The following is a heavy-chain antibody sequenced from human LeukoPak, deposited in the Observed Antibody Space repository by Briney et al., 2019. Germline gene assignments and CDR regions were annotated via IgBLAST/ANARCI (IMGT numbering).Heavy chain of an antibody. CDR3: ARDRAEASGTYFDY. CDR1: GYTFINYG. V-gene: IGHV1-18*01. D-gene: IGHD3-10*01. CDR2: ISGANGDT. Sequence: ASVKVSCKASGYTFINYGISWARQAPGQGLEWMGWISGANGDTNYAQKVQGRVTMTTDTSTSTAYMELRSLRSDDTAVYYCARDRAEASGTYFDYWGPGTLVTVSS. J-gene: IGHJ4*02.